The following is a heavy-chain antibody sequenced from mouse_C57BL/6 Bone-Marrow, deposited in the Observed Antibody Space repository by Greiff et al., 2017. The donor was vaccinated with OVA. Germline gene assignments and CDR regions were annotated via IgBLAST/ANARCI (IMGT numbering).Heavy chain of an antibody. CDR3: TRDPDSVSFAY. J-gene: IGHJ3*01. Sequence: EVKLVESGEGLVKPGGSLKLSCAASGFTFSSYAMSWVRQTPEKRLEWVAYISSGGDYIYYADTVKGRFTISRDNARNTLYLQMSSLKSEDTAMYYCTRDPDSVSFAYWGQGTLVTVSA. D-gene: IGHD3-1*01. CDR1: GFTFSSYA. V-gene: IGHV5-9-1*02. CDR2: ISSGGDYI.